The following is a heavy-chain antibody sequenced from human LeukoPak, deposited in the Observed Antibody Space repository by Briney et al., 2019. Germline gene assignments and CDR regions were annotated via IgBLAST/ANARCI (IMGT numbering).Heavy chain of an antibody. CDR2: IRNSRCTL. CDR1: VFTFPPYT. V-gene: IGHV3-48*02. CDR3: ARGKNYSPTFDF. J-gene: IGHJ4*02. D-gene: IGHD6-13*01. Sequence: GGSLRLSCAACVFTFPPYTMIWVRQAPARGLEGVSYIRNSRCTLHYPDSVGGRLTIPRDNTKNSLYLQMDSLRDEDTAIYYCARGKNYSPTFDFWGQGVLVTVSS.